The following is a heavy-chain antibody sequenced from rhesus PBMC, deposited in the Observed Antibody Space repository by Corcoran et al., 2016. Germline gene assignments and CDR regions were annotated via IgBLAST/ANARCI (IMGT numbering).Heavy chain of an antibody. CDR2: FTQGLGHT. V-gene: IGHV1-200*01. J-gene: IGHJ4*01. D-gene: IGHD3-16*01. Sequence: QVQLVQSGAEVKKPGASVKRSCKASGYTFTSYSIHCVRQAPVQGLEWRGLFTQGLGHTCSAQKFQATATMTRDTSTSASFMELSSLGSDDTAVYYCASRSRGSYYDYWGQGVLVPVSS. CDR1: GYTFTSYS. CDR3: ASRSRGSYYDY.